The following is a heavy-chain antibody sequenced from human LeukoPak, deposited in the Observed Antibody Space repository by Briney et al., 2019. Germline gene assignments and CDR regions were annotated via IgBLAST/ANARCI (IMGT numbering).Heavy chain of an antibody. CDR3: ARGGTTVVNRYSFDY. CDR1: GFTFSNAW. D-gene: IGHD4-23*01. J-gene: IGHJ4*02. V-gene: IGHV3-48*02. Sequence: GGSLRLSCAASGFTFSNAWMNWVRQAPGKGLEWVSYISSSSSTIYYADSVKGRFTISRDNAKNSLYLQMNSLRDEDTAVYYCARGGTTVVNRYSFDYWGQGTLVTVSS. CDR2: ISSSSSTI.